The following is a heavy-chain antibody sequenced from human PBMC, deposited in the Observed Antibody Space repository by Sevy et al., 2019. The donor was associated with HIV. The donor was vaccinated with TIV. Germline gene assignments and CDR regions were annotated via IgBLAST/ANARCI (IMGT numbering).Heavy chain of an antibody. Sequence: GGSLRLSCAASRFTFTNFAIHWVRQAPGRGLEWVAVTSSAGANEYYADSVKGRFTISRDNSMNTVYLLINSLRREDTAVYFCARGRVTSDYFDAWGLGALVTVSS. J-gene: IGHJ4*02. CDR2: TSSAGANE. D-gene: IGHD2-21*02. CDR1: RFTFTNFA. V-gene: IGHV3-30-3*01. CDR3: ARGRVTSDYFDA.